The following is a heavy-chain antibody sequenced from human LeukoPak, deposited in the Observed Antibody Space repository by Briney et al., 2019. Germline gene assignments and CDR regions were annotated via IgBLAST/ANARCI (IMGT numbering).Heavy chain of an antibody. CDR1: GGSISRGGYY. CDR3: ARDRKYGDSSNWFDP. CDR2: IYYSGST. D-gene: IGHD4-17*01. J-gene: IGHJ5*02. Sequence: SETLSLTCTVSGGSISRGGYYWSWIRQHPGKGLEWIGYIYYSGSTYYNPSLKSRVTISVDTSTNQFSLKLSSVTAADTAVYYCARDRKYGDSSNWFDPWGQGTLVTVSS. V-gene: IGHV4-31*03.